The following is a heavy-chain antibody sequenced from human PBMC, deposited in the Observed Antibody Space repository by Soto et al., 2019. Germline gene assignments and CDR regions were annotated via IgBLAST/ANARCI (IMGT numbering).Heavy chain of an antibody. D-gene: IGHD6-6*01. CDR3: ARIGFQSSSFDY. CDR2: IKQDGSEK. J-gene: IGHJ4*02. CDR1: GFSFTNYW. V-gene: IGHV3-7*01. Sequence: PGGSLRLSCAATGFSFTNYWMSWVRQAPGKGLEWVANIKQDGSEKDYVDSLKGRFTISRDNAKNSVYLQMNSLRVEDTAVYYCARIGFQSSSFDYWGRGTLVTVSS.